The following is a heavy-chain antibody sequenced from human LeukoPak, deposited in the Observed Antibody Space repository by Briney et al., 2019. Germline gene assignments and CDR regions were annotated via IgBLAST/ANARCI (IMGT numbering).Heavy chain of an antibody. Sequence: ASVKVSCKASGYTFTGYYMHWVRQAPGQGLEWMGRINPNSGGTNYAQKFQGRVTMTRDTSTSTVYMELSSLRSEDTAVYYCARDNKSGYSSGWTFDYWGQGTLVTVSS. CDR2: INPNSGGT. CDR3: ARDNKSGYSSGWTFDY. D-gene: IGHD6-19*01. CDR1: GYTFTGYY. J-gene: IGHJ4*02. V-gene: IGHV1-2*06.